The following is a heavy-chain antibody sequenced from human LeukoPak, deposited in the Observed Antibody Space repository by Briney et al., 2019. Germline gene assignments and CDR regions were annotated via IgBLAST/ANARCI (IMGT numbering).Heavy chain of an antibody. CDR2: IDSSSNTI. J-gene: IGHJ4*02. CDR1: GFPFTTYN. CDR3: VRDRGISFYFDY. V-gene: IGHV3-48*01. D-gene: IGHD3-16*02. Sequence: PGGSLRLSCAVSGFPFTTYNMNWVRQAPGKGLEWVSYIDSSSNTIYYADSVKGRFTVSRDNAKNSLDLQMNSLRSEDTAVYYCVRDRGISFYFDYWGQGTLVTVSS.